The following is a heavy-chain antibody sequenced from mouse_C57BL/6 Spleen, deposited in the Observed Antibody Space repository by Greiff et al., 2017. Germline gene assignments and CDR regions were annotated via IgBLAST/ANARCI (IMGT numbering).Heavy chain of an antibody. CDR2: IYPGSGST. Sequence: QVQLQQPGAELVKPGASVKMSCKASGYTFTSYWITWVKQRPGQGLEWIGDIYPGSGSTNYNEKFKSKATLTVDTSSSTAYMQLSSLTSEDSAVYYCARSGRDYGDAMGDWGQGTSVTVSS. CDR3: ARSGRDYGDAMGD. CDR1: GYTFTSYW. D-gene: IGHD2-4*01. J-gene: IGHJ4*01. V-gene: IGHV1-55*01.